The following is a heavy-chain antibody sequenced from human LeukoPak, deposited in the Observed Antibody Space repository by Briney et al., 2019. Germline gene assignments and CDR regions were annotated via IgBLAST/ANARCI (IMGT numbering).Heavy chain of an antibody. CDR3: ARFYGGNPDWFDP. CDR1: GGSFSGYY. J-gene: IGHJ5*02. Sequence: SETLSLTCAVYGGSFSGYYWSWIRQPPGKGLEWIGEINHSGSTNYNPSLKSRVTISVDTSKNQFSLKLSSVTAADTAVYYCARFYGGNPDWFDPWGQGTLVTVSS. D-gene: IGHD4-23*01. CDR2: INHSGST. V-gene: IGHV4-34*01.